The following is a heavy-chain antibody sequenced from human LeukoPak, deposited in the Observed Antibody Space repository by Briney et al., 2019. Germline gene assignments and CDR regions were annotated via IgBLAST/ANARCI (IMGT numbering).Heavy chain of an antibody. CDR3: ARGGDTAMAL. Sequence: KPSEALSLTCAVYGGSFSGYYWSWIRQPPGEGLEWIGEINHSGSTNYNPSLKSRVTISVDTSKNQFSLKLSSVTAADTAVYYCARGGDTAMALWGQGTLVTVSS. V-gene: IGHV4-34*01. D-gene: IGHD5-18*01. J-gene: IGHJ4*02. CDR2: INHSGST. CDR1: GGSFSGYY.